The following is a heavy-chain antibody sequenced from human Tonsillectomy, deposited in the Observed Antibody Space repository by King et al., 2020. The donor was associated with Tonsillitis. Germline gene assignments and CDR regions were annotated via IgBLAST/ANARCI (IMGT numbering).Heavy chain of an antibody. CDR2: MTSTGDT. J-gene: IGHJ6*02. D-gene: IGHD2-2*01. CDR3: AKVSREGAIVEVRSTKQYYYYYYNMDV. V-gene: IGHV3-23*04. CDR1: GFTFSKFA. Sequence: QLVQSGGGLVQPGGSLRLSCAASGFTFSKFAMNWVRQAPGKGLEWVSSMTSTGDTYYADSVKGRFAISRDISKRTLYLQMNSLRAEDTADYYCAKVSREGAIVEVRSTKQYYYYYYNMDVWGQGTSASASS.